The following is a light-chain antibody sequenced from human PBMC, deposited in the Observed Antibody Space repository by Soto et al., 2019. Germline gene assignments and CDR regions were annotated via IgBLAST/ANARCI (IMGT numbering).Light chain of an antibody. V-gene: IGKV1-33*01. CDR3: QQYENLPT. Sequence: DIQVTQSPPSLSASVGDRVTITCKTSQNINNYLNWYQQKPGRAPKLLIYDASNLEAGAPSRFRGSGSGTDFTFTISRLQPEDIATYYCQQYENLPTFGQGTRLEIK. J-gene: IGKJ5*01. CDR1: QNINNY. CDR2: DAS.